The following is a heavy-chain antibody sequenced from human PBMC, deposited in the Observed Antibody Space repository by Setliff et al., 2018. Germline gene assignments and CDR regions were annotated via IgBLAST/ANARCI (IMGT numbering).Heavy chain of an antibody. J-gene: IGHJ3*01. D-gene: IGHD2-2*01. CDR3: ARFGGSCSSSSCYASDL. Sequence: ASVKVSCKASGYTLSTYGLHWVRQAPGQGPERMGMIITNTGKTSYAQKFQGRVTMTTDTSTGTGYMELRSLRSDDTVVYFCARFGGSCSSSSCYASDLWGQGTMVTV. V-gene: IGHV1-18*01. CDR2: IITNTGKT. CDR1: GYTLSTYG.